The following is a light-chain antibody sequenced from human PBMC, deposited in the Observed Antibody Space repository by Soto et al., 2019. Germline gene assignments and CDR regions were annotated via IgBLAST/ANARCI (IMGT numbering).Light chain of an antibody. CDR3: QQSHSSPRT. V-gene: IGKV3-20*01. CDR2: GAS. CDR1: QNVDTNY. Sequence: EIVLTQSPGTLSLSPGERATLSCRASQNVDTNYLAWYQQKPGQAPRIIIFGASGRATGIPDRFSGSGSGTDFTLTISRLEPEDFGIYYCQQSHSSPRTFGQGTTV. J-gene: IGKJ1*01.